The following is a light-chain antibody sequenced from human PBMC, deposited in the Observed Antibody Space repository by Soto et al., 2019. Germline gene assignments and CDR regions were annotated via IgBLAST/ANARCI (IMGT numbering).Light chain of an antibody. Sequence: QSVLTQPASVSGSPGQSITISCTGTSSDVGAYNSVSWYQQHPGKAPKLMIYEVSNRASGVSDRFSASKSGNTASLTISGLQPGDEADYHCSSYTSRSTDVFGTGTKVTVL. CDR2: EVS. CDR3: SSYTSRSTDV. CDR1: SSDVGAYNS. J-gene: IGLJ1*01. V-gene: IGLV2-14*01.